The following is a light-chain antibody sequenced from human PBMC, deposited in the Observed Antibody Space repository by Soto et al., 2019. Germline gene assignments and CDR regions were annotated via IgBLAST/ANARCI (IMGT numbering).Light chain of an antibody. CDR2: DVI. J-gene: IGLJ3*02. V-gene: IGLV2-8*01. CDR3: SSYADSNFLV. CDR1: SSDVGGYNY. Sequence: QSVLTQPPSASGSPGQSVTISCTGTSSDVGGYNYVSWYQQHPGKAPKLMIYDVIKRPSGVPDRFSGSKSGNTASLTVSGLQAEDEADYYCSSYADSNFLVFGGGTKLTVL.